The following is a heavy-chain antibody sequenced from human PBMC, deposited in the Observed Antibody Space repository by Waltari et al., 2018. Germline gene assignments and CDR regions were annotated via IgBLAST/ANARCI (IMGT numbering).Heavy chain of an antibody. CDR1: GFTFTNHW. J-gene: IGHJ4*02. Sequence: EVQLVESGGGLVQPGGSLRLSCSGSGFTFTNHWMSWVRQAPGKGPGGVASIKQDGSEKYYVYSMKGRFTISRDNAKNSLSLQMDSLRAEDTAVYFCARGVTTVEYWGQGTLVTVSS. CDR3: ARGVTTVEY. CDR2: IKQDGSEK. D-gene: IGHD2-21*02. V-gene: IGHV3-7*04.